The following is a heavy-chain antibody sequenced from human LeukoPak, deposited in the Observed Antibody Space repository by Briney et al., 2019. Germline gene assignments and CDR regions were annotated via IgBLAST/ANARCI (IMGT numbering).Heavy chain of an antibody. V-gene: IGHV4-59*01. CDR3: ARGRWEPDY. CDR1: GGSISSYY. CDR2: IYYSGST. D-gene: IGHD1-26*01. Sequence: KPSETLSLTFPVSGGSISSYYWSWIRQPPGKGLEWIGYIYYSGSTNYDPSLKSRVTISVDTSKNQFSLKLSSVTAADTAVYYCARGRWEPDYWGQGTLVTVS. J-gene: IGHJ4*02.